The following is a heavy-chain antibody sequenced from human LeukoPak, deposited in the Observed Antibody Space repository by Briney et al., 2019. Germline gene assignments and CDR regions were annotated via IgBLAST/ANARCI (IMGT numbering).Heavy chain of an antibody. CDR1: GFTFSSYA. Sequence: GGSLRLSCVASGFTFSSYAMHWGRQAPGKGLEWVAVISYDGSNKYYADSVKGRFTISRDNSKNTLYLQMNSLRAEDTAVYYCAKSHDVGATLPPEDSWGQGTLVTVSS. D-gene: IGHD1-26*01. J-gene: IGHJ4*02. CDR2: ISYDGSNK. CDR3: AKSHDVGATLPPEDS. V-gene: IGHV3-30-3*02.